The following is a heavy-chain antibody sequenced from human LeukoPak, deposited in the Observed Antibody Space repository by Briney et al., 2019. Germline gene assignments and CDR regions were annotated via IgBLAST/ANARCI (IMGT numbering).Heavy chain of an antibody. J-gene: IGHJ4*02. Sequence: SETRSLTCTVSGGSIRSYYWSWIRQPPGKGLEWIGYIYYSGSTNYNPSLKSRVTISVDTSKNQFSLNLSSVTAADTAVYYCARHSWVNGYFDYWGQGTLVTVSS. V-gene: IGHV4-59*08. CDR2: IYYSGST. CDR1: GGSIRSYY. D-gene: IGHD4-17*01. CDR3: ARHSWVNGYFDY.